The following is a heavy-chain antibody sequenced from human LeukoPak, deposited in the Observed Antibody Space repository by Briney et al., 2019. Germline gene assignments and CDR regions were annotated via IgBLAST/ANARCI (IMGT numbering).Heavy chain of an antibody. CDR3: ARGPFYYYDSSGYIFDY. D-gene: IGHD3-22*01. J-gene: IGHJ4*02. Sequence: GGSLRLSCAASGFTFNTYSMNWVRQAPGKGLEWVSSISSSSSYIYYADSVKGRFTISRDNAKNSLYLQMNSLRAEDTAVYYCARGPFYYYDSSGYIFDYWGQGTLVTVSS. V-gene: IGHV3-21*01. CDR1: GFTFNTYS. CDR2: ISSSSSYI.